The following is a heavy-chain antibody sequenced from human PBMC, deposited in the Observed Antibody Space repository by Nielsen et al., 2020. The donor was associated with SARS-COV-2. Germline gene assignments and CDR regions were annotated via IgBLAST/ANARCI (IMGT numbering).Heavy chain of an antibody. CDR1: GGSISSGDYY. CDR3: ARDSSNPYNWNDVDY. J-gene: IGHJ4*02. D-gene: IGHD1-1*01. CDR2: IYYSGST. Sequence: SETLSLTCTVSGGSISSGDYYWSWIRQPPGKGLEWIGYIYYSGSTYYNPSLKSRVTISVDTSKNQFSLKLSSVTAADTAVYYCARDSSNPYNWNDVDYWGQGTLVTVSS. V-gene: IGHV4-30-4*01.